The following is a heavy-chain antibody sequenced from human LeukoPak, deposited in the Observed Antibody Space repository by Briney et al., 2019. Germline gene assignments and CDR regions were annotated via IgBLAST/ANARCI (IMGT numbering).Heavy chain of an antibody. CDR2: ISSSSSTI. CDR1: GFTFSSYW. V-gene: IGHV3-48*01. D-gene: IGHD1-26*01. J-gene: IGHJ4*02. CDR3: ARDLLGWELHYFDY. Sequence: PGGSLRLSCAASGFTFSSYWMSWVRQAPGKGLEWVSYISSSSSTIYYADSVKGRFTISRDNAKNSLYLQLNSLRAEDTAVYYCARDLLGWELHYFDYWGQGTLVTVSS.